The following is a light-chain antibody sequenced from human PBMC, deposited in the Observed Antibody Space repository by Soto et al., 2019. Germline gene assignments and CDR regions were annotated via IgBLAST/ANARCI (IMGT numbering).Light chain of an antibody. J-gene: IGLJ2*01. Sequence: QSVLTQPASVSGSPGQSITISCTGTSSDVGGYNYVSWYQQHPGKAPKLMIYDVSNRPSGVSNHFSGSKSGNTASLTISGVQAEDEADYYCSSYTSSGTVLFGGGTKLTVL. CDR3: SSYTSSGTVL. CDR1: SSDVGGYNY. V-gene: IGLV2-14*01. CDR2: DVS.